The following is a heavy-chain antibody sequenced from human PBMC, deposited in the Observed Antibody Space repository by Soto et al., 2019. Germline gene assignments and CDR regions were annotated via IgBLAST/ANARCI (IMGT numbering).Heavy chain of an antibody. D-gene: IGHD2-2*02. Sequence: LETLSLTCNVSGGSISSYYWSWIRQPPGKGLEWLGYISHVGSTYYNPSLKSRVTISVDTSKNQFSLKLTSVTAADTAVYYCARWIGGYCSSTGCYTFDYWGQGTLVTVSS. CDR1: GGSISSYY. J-gene: IGHJ4*02. CDR3: ARWIGGYCSSTGCYTFDY. V-gene: IGHV4-59*01. CDR2: ISHVGST.